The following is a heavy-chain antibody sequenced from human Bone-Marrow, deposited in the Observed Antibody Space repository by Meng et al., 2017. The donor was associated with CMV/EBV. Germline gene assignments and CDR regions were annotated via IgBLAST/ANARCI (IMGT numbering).Heavy chain of an antibody. CDR1: GFTFSSYW. V-gene: IGHV3-74*01. D-gene: IGHD6-13*01. CDR3: ARVSSSWYYYGMDV. CDR2: INSDGSST. J-gene: IGHJ6*02. Sequence: GESPKISCAASGFTFSSYWKHWVRQAPGKGLVWVSRINSDGSSTSYADSVKGRFTISRDNAKNTQYLQMKSPRAEDPAVYYCARVSSSWYYYGMDVWGQGTTVTVSS.